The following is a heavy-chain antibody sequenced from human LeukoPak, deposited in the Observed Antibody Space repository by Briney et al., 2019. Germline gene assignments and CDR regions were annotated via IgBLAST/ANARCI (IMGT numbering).Heavy chain of an antibody. J-gene: IGHJ4*02. CDR2: IKQDGSEK. CDR1: GFTFSRYW. CDR3: ASIKGADY. V-gene: IGHV3-7*01. Sequence: PGGSLRLSCAASGFTFSRYWMSWVRQAPGKGLEWVANIKQDGSEKYYVDSVKGRFTISRDNAKNSLYLQMNSLRAEDTAVYYCASIKGADYWGQGTLVTVSS. D-gene: IGHD1-14*01.